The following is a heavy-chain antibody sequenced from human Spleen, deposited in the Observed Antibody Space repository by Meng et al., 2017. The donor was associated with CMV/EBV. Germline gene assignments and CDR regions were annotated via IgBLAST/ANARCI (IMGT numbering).Heavy chain of an antibody. J-gene: IGHJ4*02. CDR2: LTNDGRTT. V-gene: IGHV3-74*03. CDR1: GFTFSSYW. Sequence: RLSCAASGFTFSSYWMHWVRQVPGKGMMWVSRLTNDGRTTYADSVKGRFTISRDDATSTLYLQMNSLRAEDTAVYYCARDGSYNFDYWGQGTLVTVSS. CDR3: ARDGSYNFDY. D-gene: IGHD1-26*01.